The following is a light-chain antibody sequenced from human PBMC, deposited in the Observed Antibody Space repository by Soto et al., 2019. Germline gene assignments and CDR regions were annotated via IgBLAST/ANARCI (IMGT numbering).Light chain of an antibody. V-gene: IGKV3-15*01. CDR2: GAY. CDR3: QQYNNWPPIT. J-gene: IGKJ5*01. Sequence: EIVLTQSPGTLSLSPGERATLSCRASQSVSSSYLAWYQQKPGQAPRLLIYGAYTRATGIPARFSGSGSGTDFTLTISSLQSEDFAVYYCQQYNNWPPITFGQGTRLEIK. CDR1: QSVSSSY.